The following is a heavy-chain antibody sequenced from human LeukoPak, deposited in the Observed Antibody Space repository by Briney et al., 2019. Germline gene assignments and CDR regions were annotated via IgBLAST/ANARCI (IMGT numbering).Heavy chain of an antibody. V-gene: IGHV3-66*01. CDR1: GFTVSSNY. D-gene: IGHD3-22*01. CDR3: ARVSIKYYYDSSGLDY. J-gene: IGHJ4*02. Sequence: GGSLRLSCAASGFTVSSNYMSWVRQAPGKGLEWVSVIYSGGSTYYADSVRGRFTISRDNSKNTLYLQMNSLRAEDTAVYYCARVSIKYYYDSSGLDYWGQGTLVTVSS. CDR2: IYSGGST.